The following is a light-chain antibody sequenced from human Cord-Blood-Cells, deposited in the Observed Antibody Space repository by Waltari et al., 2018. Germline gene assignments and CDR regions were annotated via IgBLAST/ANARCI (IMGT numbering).Light chain of an antibody. CDR2: AAS. V-gene: IGKV1-39*01. J-gene: IGKJ1*01. CDR1: QSISSY. CDR3: QQSYSTPPWT. Sequence: DIQMTPSPSSLYASLGHRATITCRASQSISSYLNWYQQNPGKAPKLLIYAASSLQSGVPSRFSGSGSGTDFTLTISSLQPEDFATYYCQQSYSTPPWTFGQGTKVEIK.